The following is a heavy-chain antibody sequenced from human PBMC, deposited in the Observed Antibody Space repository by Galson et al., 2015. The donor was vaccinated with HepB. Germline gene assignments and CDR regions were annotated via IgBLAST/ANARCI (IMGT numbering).Heavy chain of an antibody. CDR2: INHSGST. Sequence: DTLSLTCAVYVGSFSGYYWSWIRQPPGKGLEWIGVINHSGSTNYNPSLKSRVTISVDTSKNQFSLKMSIVTAADTAVYYCARGRGYYDSSGYLDYWGQGTLVTVSS. CDR1: VGSFSGYY. J-gene: IGHJ4*02. D-gene: IGHD3-22*01. V-gene: IGHV4-34*01. CDR3: ARGRGYYDSSGYLDY.